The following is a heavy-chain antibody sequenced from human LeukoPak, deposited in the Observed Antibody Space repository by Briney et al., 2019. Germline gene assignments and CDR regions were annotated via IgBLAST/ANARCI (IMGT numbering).Heavy chain of an antibody. D-gene: IGHD3-3*01. CDR2: IRYDGSKK. V-gene: IGHV3-30*02. CDR1: GFTFSSYG. Sequence: GGSLRLSCAASGFTFSSYGMHWVRQAPGKGLEWVAFIRYDGSKKDYADSGKGRFTISRDNSKNTVYLQMNSLRAEDTAVYYCAIDLLEWLSLEDAFDIWGQGTMVTVSS. CDR3: AIDLLEWLSLEDAFDI. J-gene: IGHJ3*02.